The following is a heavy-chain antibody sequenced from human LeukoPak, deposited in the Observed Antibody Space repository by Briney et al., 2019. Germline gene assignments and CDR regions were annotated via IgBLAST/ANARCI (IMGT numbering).Heavy chain of an antibody. J-gene: IGHJ6*03. CDR2: ISGDGGST. D-gene: IGHD5-18*01. CDR1: GFTFDDYA. Sequence: GGSLRLSCAASGFTFDDYAMHWVRQAPGKGLGWVSLISGDGGSTYYADSVKGRFTISRDNSKNSLYLQMNSLRTEDTALYYCAKDNSYGEPYYYYYMDVWGKGTTVTVSS. V-gene: IGHV3-43*02. CDR3: AKDNSYGEPYYYYYMDV.